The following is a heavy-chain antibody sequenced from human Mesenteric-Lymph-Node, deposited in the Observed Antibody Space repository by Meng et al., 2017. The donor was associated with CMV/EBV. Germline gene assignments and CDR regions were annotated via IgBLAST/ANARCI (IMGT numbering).Heavy chain of an antibody. V-gene: IGHV4-59*12. CDR1: GGSISSYY. Sequence: SETLSLTCTVSGGSISSYYWSWIRQPPGKGLEWIGYIYYSGSTNYNPSLKSRVTISVDTSKNQFSLKLSSVTAADTAVYYCARDRRNDFWSAFNNWGQGTVVTVSS. D-gene: IGHD3-3*01. CDR2: IYYSGST. J-gene: IGHJ4*02. CDR3: ARDRRNDFWSAFNN.